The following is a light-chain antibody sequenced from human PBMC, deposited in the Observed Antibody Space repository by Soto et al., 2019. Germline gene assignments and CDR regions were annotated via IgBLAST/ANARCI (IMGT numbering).Light chain of an antibody. CDR1: SSVVGGYNY. Sequence: QSVLTQPPSASGSPGQSVTISCTGTSSVVGGYNYVSWYQQHPGKAPKLMIYDVSKRPSGVPDRFSGSKSGNTASLTVSGLQAEDEADYYCSSYAGSNNYVFGTGTKVTVL. CDR2: DVS. J-gene: IGLJ1*01. CDR3: SSYAGSNNYV. V-gene: IGLV2-8*01.